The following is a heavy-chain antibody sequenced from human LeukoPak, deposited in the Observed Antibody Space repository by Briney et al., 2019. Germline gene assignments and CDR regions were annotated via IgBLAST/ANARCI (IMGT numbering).Heavy chain of an antibody. J-gene: IGHJ4*02. CDR3: ANGGSMAHEKIHN. V-gene: IGHV3-23*01. Sequence: GSLRLSCVASGFTFSTFGMSWVRQAPGKGLEWVSSISDTGGYTYYADSMKGRFTISGDNSKNTLYLQMNSLRAEDTAVYHCANGGSMAHEKIHNWGQGTLVTVSS. D-gene: IGHD2/OR15-2a*01. CDR1: GFTFSTFG. CDR2: ISDTGGYT.